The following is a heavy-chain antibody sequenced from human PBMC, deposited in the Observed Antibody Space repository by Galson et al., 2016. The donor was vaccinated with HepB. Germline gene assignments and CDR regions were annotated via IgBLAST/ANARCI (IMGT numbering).Heavy chain of an antibody. Sequence: LVKPTQTLTLTCTFSGFSLSTSGVGVGWIRQPPGKGLEWIGYIYYSGTTYYNPSLKSRVTMLVDTSKNQFSLNLSSVTAADTAVYYCARESKNTVTLGAFDIWGQGTMVKVSS. CDR2: IYYSGTT. J-gene: IGHJ3*02. CDR1: GFSLSTSGVG. D-gene: IGHD4-11*01. V-gene: IGHV4-31*03. CDR3: ARESKNTVTLGAFDI.